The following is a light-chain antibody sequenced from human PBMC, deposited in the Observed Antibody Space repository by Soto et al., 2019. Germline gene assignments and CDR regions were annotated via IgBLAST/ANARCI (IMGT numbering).Light chain of an antibody. CDR3: SSYTSTMTNV. CDR2: DVV. V-gene: IGLV2-14*03. CDR1: SSDVGGFNS. Sequence: QSALTQPASVSGSPGQSITISCTGTSSDVGGFNSVSWYQLRPGTAPKLILYDVVDRPSGVSYRFSGSKSGNTASLTISGLQAAGEADYFCSSYTSTMTNVFGSGTQLTVL. J-gene: IGLJ7*01.